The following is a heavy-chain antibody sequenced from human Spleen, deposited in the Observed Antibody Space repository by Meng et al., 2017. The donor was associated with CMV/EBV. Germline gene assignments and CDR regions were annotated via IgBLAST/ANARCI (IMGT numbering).Heavy chain of an antibody. V-gene: IGHV1-18*01. CDR1: GYTFTNDG. D-gene: IGHD2-2*01. Sequence: GYTFTNDGITWVRQAPGQGLEWMGWISTYTGDTQYAQRSQGRVTMTTDTSSSTAYMELKSLRSDDTAVYYCARGGYQQLSRRWWFDPWGQGTLVTVSS. CDR2: ISTYTGDT. J-gene: IGHJ5*02. CDR3: ARGGYQQLSRRWWFDP.